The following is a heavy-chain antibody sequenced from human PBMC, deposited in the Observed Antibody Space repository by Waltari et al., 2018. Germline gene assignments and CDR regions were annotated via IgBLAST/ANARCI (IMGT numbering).Heavy chain of an antibody. CDR1: DSSISTDYY. D-gene: IGHD4-4*01. Sequence: QVQLQESGPGLVRPSETLSLSCTVSDSSISTDYYWGWLRQSPGKGLEWIASIYHTGSSYYNPSLQGRVAISVDTSRNQFSLRLSSLTAADTAVYYCARVTTVRLFDNWGQGILVTVSS. CDR2: IYHTGSS. V-gene: IGHV4-38-2*02. J-gene: IGHJ4*02. CDR3: ARVTTVRLFDN.